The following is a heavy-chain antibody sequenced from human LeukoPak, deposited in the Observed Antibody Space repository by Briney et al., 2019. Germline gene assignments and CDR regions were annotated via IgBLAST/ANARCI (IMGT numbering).Heavy chain of an antibody. Sequence: GGSLRLSCAASGFTFSTYLMGWVRQAPGKGLEWVANIKEDGSDKYYVDSVKGRFTISRDNAKNSLYLQMNSLRAEDTAVYYCARHGHYCFDYWGQGTLVTVSS. J-gene: IGHJ4*02. CDR2: IKEDGSDK. D-gene: IGHD2-15*01. CDR3: ARHGHYCFDY. CDR1: GFTFSTYL. V-gene: IGHV3-7*05.